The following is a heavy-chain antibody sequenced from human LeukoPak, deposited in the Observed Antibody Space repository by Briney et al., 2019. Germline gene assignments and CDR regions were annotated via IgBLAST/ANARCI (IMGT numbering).Heavy chain of an antibody. CDR2: IYYSATT. CDR1: GGSISSVDYY. CDR3: ARVNCSDGRGYVET. Sequence: SQTLSLTRTLSGGSISSVDYYWRWTRQPPGNGLEWIGYIYYSATTSYNPSLKSRATISVDTSKNQFSLKLSSVTPAHTAVYFWARVNCSDGRGYVETWG. D-gene: IGHD2-15*01. V-gene: IGHV4-30-4*01. J-gene: IGHJ5*01.